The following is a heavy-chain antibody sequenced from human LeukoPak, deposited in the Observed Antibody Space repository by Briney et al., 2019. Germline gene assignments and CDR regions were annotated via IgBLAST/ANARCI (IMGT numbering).Heavy chain of an antibody. Sequence: PGGSLRLSCAGSGFTFSSYAMSWVRQAPGKGLEWVSTISGSGGAGTYYADSVKGRFTVSRDNSRNTLYLPMNSLRAEDTAVYYCVKDRGGSPFYGMDVWGQRTTVTVSS. D-gene: IGHD1-26*01. CDR3: VKDRGGSPFYGMDV. CDR2: ISGSGGAGT. CDR1: GFTFSSYA. J-gene: IGHJ6*02. V-gene: IGHV3-23*01.